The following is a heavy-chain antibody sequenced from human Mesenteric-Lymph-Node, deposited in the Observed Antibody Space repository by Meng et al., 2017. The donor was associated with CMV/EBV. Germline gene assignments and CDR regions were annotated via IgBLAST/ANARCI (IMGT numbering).Heavy chain of an antibody. V-gene: IGHV3-11*06. Sequence: SGFTFSDYYMGWIRQAPGKGLEWVSYISSSSSYTNYADSVKGRFTISRDNAKNSLYLQMNSLRAEDTAVYYCARRTKTDYGDYAIDYWGQGTLVTVSS. D-gene: IGHD4-17*01. CDR3: ARRTKTDYGDYAIDY. CDR2: ISSSSSYT. CDR1: GFTFSDYY. J-gene: IGHJ4*02.